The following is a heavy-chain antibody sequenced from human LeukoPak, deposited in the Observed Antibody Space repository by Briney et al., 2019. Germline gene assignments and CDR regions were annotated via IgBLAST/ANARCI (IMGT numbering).Heavy chain of an antibody. CDR2: IYYSGST. CDR3: ARQKDDYVWGSYRSLPDY. CDR1: GGSISSSSYY. Sequence: SETLSLTCTVSGGSISSSSYYWGWLRQPPGKGLEWIGSIYYSGSTYYNPSLKSRVTISVDTSKNQFSLKLSSVTAADTAVYYCARQKDDYVWGSYRSLPDYWGQGTLVTVSS. V-gene: IGHV4-39*01. D-gene: IGHD3-16*02. J-gene: IGHJ4*02.